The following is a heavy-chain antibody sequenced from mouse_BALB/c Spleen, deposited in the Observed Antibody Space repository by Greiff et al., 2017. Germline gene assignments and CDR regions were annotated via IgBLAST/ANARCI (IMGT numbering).Heavy chain of an antibody. Sequence: EVQRVESGPGLVKPSQSLSLTCSVTGYSITSGYYWNWIRQFPGNKLEWMGYISYDGSNNYNPSLKNRISITRDTSKNQFFLKLNSVTTEDTATYYCARVYDGPYYAMDYWGQGTSVTVSS. D-gene: IGHD2-3*01. V-gene: IGHV3-6*02. CDR2: ISYDGSN. J-gene: IGHJ4*01. CDR1: GYSITSGYY. CDR3: ARVYDGPYYAMDY.